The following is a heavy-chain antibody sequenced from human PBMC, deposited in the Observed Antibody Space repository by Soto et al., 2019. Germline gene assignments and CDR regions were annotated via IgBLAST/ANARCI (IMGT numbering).Heavy chain of an antibody. CDR1: GFTFSSYW. CDR2: INSDGSST. J-gene: IGHJ3*02. Sequence: GESLKISCAASGFTFSSYWMHWVRQAPGKGLVWVSRINSDGSSTSYADSVKGRFTISRDNAKNTLYLQMNSLRAEDTAVYYCARLIDAYYYDSSGYEVAFDIWGQGTMVTVSS. V-gene: IGHV3-74*01. CDR3: ARLIDAYYYDSSGYEVAFDI. D-gene: IGHD3-22*01.